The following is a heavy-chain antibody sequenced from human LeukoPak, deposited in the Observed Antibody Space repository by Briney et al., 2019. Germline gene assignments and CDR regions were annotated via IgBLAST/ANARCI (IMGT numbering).Heavy chain of an antibody. CDR3: AGVGFWSGYYRLDTWFDP. J-gene: IGHJ6*04. CDR2: IKQDGSEK. CDR1: GFTFSSYS. D-gene: IGHD3-3*01. Sequence: GGSLRLSCAASGFTFSSYSMNWVRQAPGKGLEWVANIKQDGSEKYYVDSVKGRFTISRDNAKNSLYLQMNSLRAEDTAVYYCAGVGFWSGYYRLDTWFDPWGKGTTVTVSS. V-gene: IGHV3-7*01.